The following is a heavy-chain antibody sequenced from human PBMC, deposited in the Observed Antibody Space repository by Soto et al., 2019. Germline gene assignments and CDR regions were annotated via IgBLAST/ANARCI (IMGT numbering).Heavy chain of an antibody. D-gene: IGHD2-15*01. CDR3: ARSGYCNGGTCYSAPLIEY. V-gene: IGHV1-3*01. Sequence: VKVSCKASGYTFTSYTIHWVRQAPGQRLEWMGWINVGIGHTEFSQKFQGRVTITRDTSASTAYMELSSLRSEDTAVYYCARSGYCNGGTCYSAPLIEYWGQGTLVTVSS. CDR1: GYTFTSYT. CDR2: INVGIGHT. J-gene: IGHJ4*02.